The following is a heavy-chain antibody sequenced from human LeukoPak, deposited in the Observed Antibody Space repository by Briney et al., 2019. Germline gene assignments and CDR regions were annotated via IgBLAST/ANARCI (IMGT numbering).Heavy chain of an antibody. J-gene: IGHJ4*02. V-gene: IGHV1-24*01. D-gene: IGHD3-10*01. CDR1: GGTLSNYA. CDR2: FDPEDGET. CDR3: ATTTWFAY. Sequence: ASVKVSCKASGGTLSNYAISWVRQAPGKGLEWMGGFDPEDGETIYAQKFQGRVTMTEDTSTDTAYMELSSLRSEDTAVYYCATTTWFAYWGQGTLVTVSS.